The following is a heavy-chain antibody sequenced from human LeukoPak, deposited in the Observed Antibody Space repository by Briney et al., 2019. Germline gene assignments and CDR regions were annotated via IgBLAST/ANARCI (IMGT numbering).Heavy chain of an antibody. CDR1: GFTFSGSA. CDR2: IRSKANSYAT. V-gene: IGHV3-73*01. Sequence: GGSLKLSCAASGFTFSGSAMHWVRQASGKGLGWVGRIRSKANSYATAYAASVKGRFTISRDDSKNTAYLQMNSLKTEDTAVYYCTRHLPTDYWGQGTLVTVSS. J-gene: IGHJ4*02. CDR3: TRHLPTDY.